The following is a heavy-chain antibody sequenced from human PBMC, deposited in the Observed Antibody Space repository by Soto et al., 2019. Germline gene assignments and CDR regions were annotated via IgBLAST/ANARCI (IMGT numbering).Heavy chain of an antibody. CDR2: SVPLFGTA. CDR3: ARDGDPEYSFWSGPLGGGRFDP. V-gene: IGHV1-69*12. Sequence: QVQLVQSGAEVKEPGSSVNVSCKTSGGTFGNTAVTWVRQVPGQGLEWIGGSVPLFGTANYAQKCRGRVMITADESTSTAYMDLSSLRSDDTAIYYCARDGDPEYSFWSGPLGGGRFDPWGQGTLVTVSS. J-gene: IGHJ5*02. D-gene: IGHD3-3*01. CDR1: GGTFGNTA.